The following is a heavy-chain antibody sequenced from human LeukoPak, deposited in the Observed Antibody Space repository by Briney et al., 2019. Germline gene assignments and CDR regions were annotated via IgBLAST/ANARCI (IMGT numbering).Heavy chain of an antibody. CDR3: ASGGYAMSNWFYP. CDR1: GCSISSGYY. CDR2: IYHSGST. D-gene: IGHD3-16*01. Sequence: SETLSLTCAVSGCSISSGYYWGWIRQPPGKGLEWIGSIYHSGSTYYNPSLKSRVTISVDSAKNQFSLKRSSVDAADTAVYYCASGGYAMSNWFYPWGQGTLVTVSS. V-gene: IGHV4-38-2*01. J-gene: IGHJ5*02.